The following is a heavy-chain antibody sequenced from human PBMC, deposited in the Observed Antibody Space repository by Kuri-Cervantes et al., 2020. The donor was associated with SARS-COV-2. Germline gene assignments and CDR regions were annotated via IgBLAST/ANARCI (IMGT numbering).Heavy chain of an antibody. Sequence: GESLKISCAASGFTFSSYGMHWVRQAPGKGLEWVAVSSYDGSNKYYADSVTGRFTISRDNSKDTLFLQMNSLRAEDTAVYHCVKGLYSSSYYGLDHWGLGTPVTVSS. CDR1: GFTFSSYG. D-gene: IGHD3-10*01. J-gene: IGHJ4*02. CDR3: VKGLYSSSYYGLDH. V-gene: IGHV3-30*18. CDR2: SSYDGSNK.